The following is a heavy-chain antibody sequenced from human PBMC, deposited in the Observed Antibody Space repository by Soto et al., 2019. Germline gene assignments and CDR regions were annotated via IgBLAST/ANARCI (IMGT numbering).Heavy chain of an antibody. J-gene: IGHJ6*02. CDR1: GYSFTSYW. D-gene: IGHD3-22*01. V-gene: IGHV5-10-1*01. CDR3: ARRGSVVLTTMTAGMDV. Sequence: PGESLKISCKGSGYSFTSYWISWVRQMPGKGLEWMGRIDPSDSYTNYSPSFQGHVTISADKSISTAYLQWSSLKASDTAMYYCARRGSVVLTTMTAGMDVWGQGPTVTVSS. CDR2: IDPSDSYT.